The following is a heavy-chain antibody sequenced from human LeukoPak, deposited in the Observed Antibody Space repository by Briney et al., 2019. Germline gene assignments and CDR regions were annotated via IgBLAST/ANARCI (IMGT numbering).Heavy chain of an antibody. V-gene: IGHV7-4-1*02. CDR3: ARVALIGRWLQFGAFDI. J-gene: IGHJ3*02. CDR2: INTNTGNP. Sequence: GASVKVSCKASGYTFTSYAMNWVRQAPGQGLEWMGWINTNTGNPTYAQGFTGRFVFSLDTSVSTAYLQISSLKAEDTAVYYCARVALIGRWLQFGAFDIWGQGTMVTVSS. D-gene: IGHD5-24*01. CDR1: GYTFTSYA.